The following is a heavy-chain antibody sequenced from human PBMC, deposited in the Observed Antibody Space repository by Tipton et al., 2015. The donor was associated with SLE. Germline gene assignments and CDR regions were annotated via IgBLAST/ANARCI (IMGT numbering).Heavy chain of an antibody. CDR3: ARERLGQWLAFDY. CDR2: IYSGGST. CDR1: GFTVSSKY. V-gene: IGHV3-53*01. J-gene: IGHJ4*02. D-gene: IGHD6-19*01. Sequence: QLVQSGGGLIQPGGSLRLSCAASGFTVSSKYMTWVRQAPGKGLEWVSVIYSGGSTNYADSVKGRFTISRDNSKNTLYLQMNSLRAEDTAVYYCARERLGQWLAFDYWGQGTLVTVSS.